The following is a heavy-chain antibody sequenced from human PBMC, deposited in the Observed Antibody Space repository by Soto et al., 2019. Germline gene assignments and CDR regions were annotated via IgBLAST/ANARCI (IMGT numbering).Heavy chain of an antibody. V-gene: IGHV4-59*12. CDR1: GGSINTYY. D-gene: IGHD2-15*01. Sequence: SETLSLTCTFSGGSINTYYWSWVRQPPGKGLEWIGYIYYTGSTNYNPSLKSRVTISVDTSKNQFSLKLSSVTAADTAVYYCARGQNIVVVVAATTSLDYWGQGTLVTVSS. J-gene: IGHJ4*02. CDR2: IYYTGST. CDR3: ARGQNIVVVVAATTSLDY.